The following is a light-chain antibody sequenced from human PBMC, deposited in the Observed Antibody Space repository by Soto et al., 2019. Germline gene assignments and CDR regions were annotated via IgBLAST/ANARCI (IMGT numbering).Light chain of an antibody. V-gene: IGKV3-15*01. CDR1: QSIGST. CDR3: QHYKTWPLS. CDR2: DAS. J-gene: IGKJ4*01. Sequence: IVMTQSPATLSVSPGERATLSCRASQSIGSTLAWYQQKPGQTPRLLIYDASTRATGIPARFSGIGSGTEFTLIISSLQSEDFAVYYCQHYKTWPLSCGGGTKVEI.